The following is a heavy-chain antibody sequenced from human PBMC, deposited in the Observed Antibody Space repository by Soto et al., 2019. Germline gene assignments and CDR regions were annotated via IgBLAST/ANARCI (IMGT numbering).Heavy chain of an antibody. V-gene: IGHV4-34*01. Sequence: SSETLSLTCAVYGGSFSGYYWSWIRQPPGKGLEWIGEINHSGSTNYNPSLKSRVTISVDTSKNQFSLKLSSVTAADTAVYYCARGRKYDYYYGMDVWGQGTTVTVSS. CDR3: ARGRKYDYYYGMDV. D-gene: IGHD2-8*01. CDR1: GGSFSGYY. CDR2: INHSGST. J-gene: IGHJ6*02.